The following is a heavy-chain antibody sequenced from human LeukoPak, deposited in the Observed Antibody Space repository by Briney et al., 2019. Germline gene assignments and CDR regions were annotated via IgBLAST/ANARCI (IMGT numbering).Heavy chain of an antibody. V-gene: IGHV3-21*01. CDR1: GFTFIICN. D-gene: IGHD3-10*01. Sequence: GGSLSLSCAASGFTFIICNMNWVRMPPGKGLEWVSTSSSSTGYIYYAESVNGRFTTSRDNATNSLYRQMNSLRAEDTAVYYCAKTLVRGPQLGYYYGMDVWGQGTTVTVSS. CDR3: AKTLVRGPQLGYYYGMDV. CDR2: SSSSTGYI. J-gene: IGHJ6*02.